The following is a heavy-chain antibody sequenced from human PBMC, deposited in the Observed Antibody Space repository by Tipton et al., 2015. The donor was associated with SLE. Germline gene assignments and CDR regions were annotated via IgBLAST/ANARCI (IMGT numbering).Heavy chain of an antibody. V-gene: IGHV4-59*04. D-gene: IGHD2-15*01. CDR3: AKYRGGTMLDV. CDR2: IDYTGNT. Sequence: TLSLTCTVSGGSLSSHSWSWFRQPPGKGPEWIGSIDYTGNTHYNPSLKTRVTISVDTSANQFSLKVTSVIAADTAMYYCAKYRGGTMLDVWGKGTTVTVSS. CDR1: GGSLSSHS. J-gene: IGHJ6*04.